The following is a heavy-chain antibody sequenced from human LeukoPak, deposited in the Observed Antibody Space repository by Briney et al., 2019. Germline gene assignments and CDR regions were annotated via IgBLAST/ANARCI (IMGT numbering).Heavy chain of an antibody. CDR2: IYTSGST. D-gene: IGHD5-18*01. CDR3: ARETTMVNYHYYYYMDV. V-gene: IGHV4-61*02. J-gene: IGHJ6*03. CDR1: GGSISSGSYY. Sequence: KTSETLSLTCTVSGGSISSGSYYWSWIRQPAGKGLEWIGRIYTSGSTNYNPSLKSRVTISVDTAKNQFSLKLSSVTAADTAVYYCARETTMVNYHYYYYMDVWGKGTTVTVSS.